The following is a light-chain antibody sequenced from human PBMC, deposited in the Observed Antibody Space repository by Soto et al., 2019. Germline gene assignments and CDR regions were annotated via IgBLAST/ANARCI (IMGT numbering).Light chain of an antibody. CDR3: QQYGSSPTWT. J-gene: IGKJ1*01. CDR2: GSS. CDR1: QSFSNNY. V-gene: IGKV3-20*01. Sequence: EIVLTQSPDTLSLSPGERATLSCRASQSFSNNYLALYQQKPGQSPSRLIYGSSTMATGIPDRFSGSGSGTDFTLTISRLEHEDSAVYYCQQYGSSPTWTFGQGTKVDIK.